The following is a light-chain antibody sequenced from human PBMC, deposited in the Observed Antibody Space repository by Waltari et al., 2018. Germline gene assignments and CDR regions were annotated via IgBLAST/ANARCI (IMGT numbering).Light chain of an antibody. Sequence: SYGLTQPPSLSVAPGTTARSTCGGNDLGSKSVPWYQQRPGQAPVLVVYDESGRPSGIPERFSGSNSGNAVTLTISGVEAGDEADYYCQVWDSTSDHRVFGGGTKLTVL. CDR2: DES. V-gene: IGLV3-21*01. CDR3: QVWDSTSDHRV. J-gene: IGLJ3*02. CDR1: DLGSKS.